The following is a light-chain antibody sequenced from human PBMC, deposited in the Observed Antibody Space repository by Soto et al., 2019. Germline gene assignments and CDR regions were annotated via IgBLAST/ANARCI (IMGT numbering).Light chain of an antibody. CDR1: SGSIASNY. J-gene: IGLJ3*02. CDR2: EVN. Sequence: NFMLTQPHSVSESPGKTVTISCTRSSGSIASNYVQWYQQRPGSAPTTVIYEVNQKPSGVPDRFSGSIDSSSNSASLTISRLKTEDEADYYCQSYHSSNVVFGGGTKVTVL. V-gene: IGLV6-57*04. CDR3: QSYHSSNVV.